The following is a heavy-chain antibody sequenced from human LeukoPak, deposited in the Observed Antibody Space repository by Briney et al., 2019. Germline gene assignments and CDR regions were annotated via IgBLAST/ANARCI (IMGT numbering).Heavy chain of an antibody. J-gene: IGHJ4*02. D-gene: IGHD5-18*01. CDR3: ARGGYSYGFVVDY. CDR2: INPNRGGT. V-gene: IGHV1-2*06. CDR1: GYTFTGYY. Sequence: ASVKVSCKXSGYTFTGYYMHWVRQAPGQGLEWMGRINPNRGGTNYAQKFQGRVTMTRDTSISTAYMELSRLRSDDTAVYYCARGGYSYGFVVDYWGQGTLVTVSS.